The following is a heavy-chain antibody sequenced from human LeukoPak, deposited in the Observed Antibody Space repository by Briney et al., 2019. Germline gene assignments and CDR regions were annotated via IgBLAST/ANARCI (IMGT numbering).Heavy chain of an antibody. CDR3: ARTEQQLSVDY. CDR1: GGSISSYY. V-gene: IGHV4-59*01. CDR2: IYYSGST. Sequence: SETLSLTCTVSGGSISSYYWSWIRQPPGKGLEWIGYIYYSGSTNYNPSLKSRVTISVDTSKNQFSLKLSSVTAADTAVYYCARTEQQLSVDYWGQGTLVTVSS. D-gene: IGHD6-13*01. J-gene: IGHJ4*02.